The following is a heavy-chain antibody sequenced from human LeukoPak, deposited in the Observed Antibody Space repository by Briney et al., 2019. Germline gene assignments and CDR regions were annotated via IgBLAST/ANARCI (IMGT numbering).Heavy chain of an antibody. CDR3: ARDYGVPAASSYYYYMDV. CDR2: ISSSSSYI. J-gene: IGHJ6*03. CDR1: GFTFSSYS. D-gene: IGHD2-2*01. V-gene: IGHV3-21*01. Sequence: PGGSLRLSCAASGFTFSSYSMNWVRQAPWKGLEWVSSISSSSSYIYYADSVKGRFTISRDNAKNSLYLQMNSLRAEDTAVYYCARDYGVPAASSYYYYMDVWGKGTTVTVSS.